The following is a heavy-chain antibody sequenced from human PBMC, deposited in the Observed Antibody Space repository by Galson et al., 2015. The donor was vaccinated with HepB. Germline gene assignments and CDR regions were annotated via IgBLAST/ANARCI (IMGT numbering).Heavy chain of an antibody. CDR3: AKLHLMYSSVPSNYYGMDV. J-gene: IGHJ6*02. CDR1: GFTFSSYG. D-gene: IGHD6-19*01. V-gene: IGHV3-30*02. Sequence: SLRLSCAASGFTFSSYGMHWVRQAPGKGLEWVAFIRYDGSNKYYADSVKGRFTISRDNSKNTLYLQMNSLRAEDTAVYYCAKLHLMYSSVPSNYYGMDVWGQGTTVTV. CDR2: IRYDGSNK.